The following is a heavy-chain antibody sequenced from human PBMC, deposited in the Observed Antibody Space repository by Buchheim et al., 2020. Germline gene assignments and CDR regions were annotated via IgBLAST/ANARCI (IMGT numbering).Heavy chain of an antibody. Sequence: QVQLVQSGAEVKKPGASVKVSCKASGCTFTSYNMHWLRQVPGQELEWMGIINPSGGSTSYAQKFQGRVSMTRERSMSTAYMELSSMISEDTAVYYCARGRITMVRGVISWFDSWGQGNL. J-gene: IGHJ5*01. CDR3: ARGRITMVRGVISWFDS. D-gene: IGHD3-10*01. CDR1: GCTFTSYN. V-gene: IGHV1-46*01. CDR2: INPSGGST.